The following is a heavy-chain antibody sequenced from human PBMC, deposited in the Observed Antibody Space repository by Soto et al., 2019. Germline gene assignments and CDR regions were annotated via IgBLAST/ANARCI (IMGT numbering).Heavy chain of an antibody. CDR1: GDSFSSADYY. D-gene: IGHD2-15*01. CDR2: INHSGST. J-gene: IGHJ6*02. CDR3: ASRGRAATPNYYYGMDV. Sequence: SETLSLTCTLSGDSFSSADYYWSWIRQPPGKGLEWIGEINHSGSTNYNPSLKSRVTISVDTSKNQFSLKLSSVTAADTAVYYCASRGRAATPNYYYGMDVWGQGTTVTVSS. V-gene: IGHV4-34*01.